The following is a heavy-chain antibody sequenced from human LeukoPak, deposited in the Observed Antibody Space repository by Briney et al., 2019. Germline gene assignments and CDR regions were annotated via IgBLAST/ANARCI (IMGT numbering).Heavy chain of an antibody. CDR1: GFTFSTYA. D-gene: IGHD4-23*01. J-gene: IGHJ4*02. CDR3: AREALDGTVGDY. Sequence: SGGSLRLSCAASGFTFSTYAMHWVRQAPGKGLEWVAVIWYDGSNKYYADSVKGRFTVSRDSSKNTLYLQMNSLRDDDTAVYYCAREALDGTVGDYWGRGTLVTVSS. V-gene: IGHV3-33*01. CDR2: IWYDGSNK.